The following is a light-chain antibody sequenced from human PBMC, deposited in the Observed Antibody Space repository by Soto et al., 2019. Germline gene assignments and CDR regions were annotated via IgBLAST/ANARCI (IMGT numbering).Light chain of an antibody. CDR3: SSYTSSSTEV. CDR1: SSDVGCHNY. CDR2: DVS. V-gene: IGLV2-14*01. J-gene: IGLJ2*01. Sequence: QSALTQPASVSGSPGQSITISCTGTSSDVGCHNYVSWYQQHPGKAPKLTMYDVSNRPSGGSNRFSCSKSGNTASLTISGLQAEDEADYYCSSYTSSSTEVFGGGTKLTVL.